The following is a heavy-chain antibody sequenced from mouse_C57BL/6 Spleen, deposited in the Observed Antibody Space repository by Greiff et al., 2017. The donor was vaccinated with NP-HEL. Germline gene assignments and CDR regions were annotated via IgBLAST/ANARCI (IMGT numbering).Heavy chain of an antibody. CDR3: ARSDSNYDYAMDY. CDR1: GYTFTNYW. J-gene: IGHJ4*01. Sequence: VQLQQSGAELVRPGTSVKMSCKASGYTFTNYWIGWAKQRPGHGLEWIGDIYPGGGYTNYNEKFKGKATLTADKSSSTAYMQFSSLTSEDSAIYYCARSDSNYDYAMDYWGQGTSVTVSS. D-gene: IGHD2-5*01. CDR2: IYPGGGYT. V-gene: IGHV1-63*01.